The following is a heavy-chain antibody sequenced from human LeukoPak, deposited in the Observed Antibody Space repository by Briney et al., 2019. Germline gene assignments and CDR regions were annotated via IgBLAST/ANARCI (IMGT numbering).Heavy chain of an antibody. Sequence: GGSLRLSCAASGFTFNTYAMHWVRQAPGKGLEGVAVILYDGSNKYYTDSVKGRFTISRDNSKNTLYLQMNSLRAEDTAVYYCARDLYCSSTNCYYMDVWGKGTTVTVSS. V-gene: IGHV3-30-3*01. J-gene: IGHJ6*03. CDR2: ILYDGSNK. CDR1: GFTFNTYA. CDR3: ARDLYCSSTNCYYMDV. D-gene: IGHD2-2*01.